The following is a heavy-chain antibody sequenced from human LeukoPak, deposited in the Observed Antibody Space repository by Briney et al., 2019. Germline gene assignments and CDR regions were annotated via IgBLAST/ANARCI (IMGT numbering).Heavy chain of an antibody. J-gene: IGHJ4*02. Sequence: GGSLRLSCAASGFTFSGYSMTWVRQPPGKGLEWVANVAPDGSAQNYVDSLEGRFTISRDNPNNSLYLQMHSLRAEDAAVYYCARVIAGAIDYWGRGTLVTVSS. D-gene: IGHD2-15*01. V-gene: IGHV3-7*01. CDR2: VAPDGSAQ. CDR1: GFTFSGYS. CDR3: ARVIAGAIDY.